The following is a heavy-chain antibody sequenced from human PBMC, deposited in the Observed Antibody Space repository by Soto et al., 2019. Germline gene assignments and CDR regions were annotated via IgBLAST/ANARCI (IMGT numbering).Heavy chain of an antibody. V-gene: IGHV1-69*02. J-gene: IGHJ4*02. CDR2: IIPILGIA. Sequence: QVQLVQSGAEVKKPGSSVKVSCKASGGTFSSYTISWVRQAPGQGLEWMGRIIPILGIANYAQKFQGRVTXTXDXXTITAYMELSSRRSEDTAVYYCASQYYYDSSGRDYWGQGTLVTVSS. D-gene: IGHD3-22*01. CDR1: GGTFSSYT. CDR3: ASQYYYDSSGRDY.